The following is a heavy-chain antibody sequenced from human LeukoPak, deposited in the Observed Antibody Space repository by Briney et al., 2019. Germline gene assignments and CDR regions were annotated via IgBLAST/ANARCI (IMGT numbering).Heavy chain of an antibody. CDR2: IYSSGLT. CDR3: ARGYYYYYMDV. CDR1: GASISSSTYY. Sequence: SETLSLTCTVSGASISSSTYYWAWIRQPPGKSLEWIGSIYSSGLTYYHPSLKSRLTISSDTSNHQFSLKLSSVTAADTAVYYCARGYYYYYMDVWGKGTTVTISS. J-gene: IGHJ6*03. V-gene: IGHV4-39*07.